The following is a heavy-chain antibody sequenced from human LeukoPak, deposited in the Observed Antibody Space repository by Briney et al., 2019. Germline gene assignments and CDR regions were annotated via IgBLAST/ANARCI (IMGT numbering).Heavy chain of an antibody. J-gene: IGHJ4*02. Sequence: SETLSLTCAVYGGSFSGYYWSWIRQPPGKGLEWIGEINHSGSTNYNPSLKSRVTISVDTSKNQFSLKLSSVTAADTAVYYCARGYYGGKPGGFDYWGQGTLVTVSS. CDR2: INHSGST. CDR3: ARGYYGGKPGGFDY. V-gene: IGHV4-34*01. CDR1: GGSFSGYY. D-gene: IGHD4-23*01.